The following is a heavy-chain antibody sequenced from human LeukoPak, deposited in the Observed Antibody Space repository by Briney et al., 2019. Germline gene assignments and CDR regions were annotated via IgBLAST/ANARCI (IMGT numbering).Heavy chain of an antibody. CDR3: ARRDGYKDAFDI. D-gene: IGHD5-24*01. Sequence: SETLSLTCTVSGGSISSSIYYWGWIRQPPGKGLEWIGSISYSGSTNYNPSLKSRVTISVDTFKNQFSLKLSSVTAADTAVYYCARRDGYKDAFDIWGQGTMVTVSS. J-gene: IGHJ3*02. CDR1: GGSISSSIYY. CDR2: ISYSGST. V-gene: IGHV4-39*07.